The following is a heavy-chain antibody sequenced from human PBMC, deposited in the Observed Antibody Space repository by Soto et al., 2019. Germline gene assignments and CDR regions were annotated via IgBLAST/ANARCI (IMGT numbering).Heavy chain of an antibody. D-gene: IGHD3-9*01. CDR3: AKDRSVLRYFDWLFSPLDY. Sequence: EVQLLESGGGLVQPGGSLRLSCAASGFTFSSYAMSWVRQAPGKGLEWVSAISGSGGSTYYADSVKGRFTISRDNSKNTLYLQMNSLRAEDTAVYYCAKDRSVLRYFDWLFSPLDYWGQGTLVTVSS. V-gene: IGHV3-23*01. CDR1: GFTFSSYA. CDR2: ISGSGGST. J-gene: IGHJ4*02.